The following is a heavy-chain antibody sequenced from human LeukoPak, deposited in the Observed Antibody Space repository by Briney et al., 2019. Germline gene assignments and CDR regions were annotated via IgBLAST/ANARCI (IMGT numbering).Heavy chain of an antibody. CDR1: GFTFSSYA. D-gene: IGHD3-16*02. V-gene: IGHV3-23*01. Sequence: GGSLRLSCAASGFTFSSYAMSWVRQAPGKGLEWVSAISGSGGSTYYADSVKSRFTISRDNSKNTLYLQMNSLRAEDTAVYYCAKWVITFGGVIGPSGFDYWGQGTLVTVSS. J-gene: IGHJ4*02. CDR2: ISGSGGST. CDR3: AKWVITFGGVIGPSGFDY.